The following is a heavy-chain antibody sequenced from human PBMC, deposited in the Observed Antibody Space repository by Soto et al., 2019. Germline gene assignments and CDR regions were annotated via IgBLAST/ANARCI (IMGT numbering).Heavy chain of an antibody. J-gene: IGHJ5*02. V-gene: IGHV3-11*01. Sequence: GGSLRLSCAASGFTFSDYYMSWIRQAPGKGLEWVSYISSSGSTIYYADSVKGRFTISRDNAKNSLYLQMNSLRAEDTAVYYCARVLYCSSTSCYGDFSWFDPWGQGTLVTVSS. CDR2: ISSSGSTI. CDR3: ARVLYCSSTSCYGDFSWFDP. CDR1: GFTFSDYY. D-gene: IGHD2-2*01.